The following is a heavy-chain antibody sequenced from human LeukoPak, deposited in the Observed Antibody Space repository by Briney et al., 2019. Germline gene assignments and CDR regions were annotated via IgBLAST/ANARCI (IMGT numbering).Heavy chain of an antibody. CDR3: ARVLRGYSYGYFDY. CDR2: IYYSGST. CDR1: GDSISTSSYY. V-gene: IGHV4-39*07. D-gene: IGHD5-18*01. J-gene: IGHJ4*02. Sequence: SETLSLTCTVSGDSISTSSYYWGWIRQPPGKGLEWIGSIYYSGSTYYNPSLKSRVTISVDTSKNQFSLKLSSVTAADTAVYYCARVLRGYSYGYFDYWGQGTLVTVSS.